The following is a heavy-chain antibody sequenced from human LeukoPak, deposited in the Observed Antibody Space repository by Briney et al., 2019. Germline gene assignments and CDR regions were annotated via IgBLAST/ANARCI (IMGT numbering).Heavy chain of an antibody. Sequence: ASVKVSCTASGYTFTSYDINWVRHATGQGLEWMGWMNPNSGNTGYAQKFQGRVTMTRNTSISTAYMELSSLRSEDTAVYYCARARIAARVGRGPSNWFDPWGQGTLVTVSS. J-gene: IGHJ5*02. CDR3: ARARIAARVGRGPSNWFDP. CDR2: MNPNSGNT. D-gene: IGHD6-6*01. V-gene: IGHV1-8*01. CDR1: GYTFTSYD.